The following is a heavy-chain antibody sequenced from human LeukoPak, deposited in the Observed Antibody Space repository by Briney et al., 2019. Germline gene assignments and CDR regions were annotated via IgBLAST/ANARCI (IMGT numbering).Heavy chain of an antibody. Sequence: SETLSLTCAVYGGSFSGYYWSWIRQPPGKGLEWIGEINHSGSTNYNPSLKSRVTISVDTSKNQFSLELSSVTAADTAVYYCARGMGEDDILTGYHYPFDYWGQGTLVTASS. D-gene: IGHD3-9*01. CDR3: ARGMGEDDILTGYHYPFDY. CDR2: INHSGST. V-gene: IGHV4-34*01. CDR1: GGSFSGYY. J-gene: IGHJ4*02.